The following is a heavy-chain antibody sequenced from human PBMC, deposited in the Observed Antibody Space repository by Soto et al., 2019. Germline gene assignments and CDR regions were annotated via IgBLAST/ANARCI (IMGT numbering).Heavy chain of an antibody. Sequence: QVQLVESGGGAVQPGESLRLSCVASGFDFTYYAMHWVRQSPGKGLESVAVMSSDGSKIHHTDSVKGRFTISRDNSKNPLYLQMNSQRKEDTAVYFCAKDEGVGGTLGLFDYWGQGTLVSVSS. CDR3: AKDEGVGGTLGLFDY. D-gene: IGHD3-3*01. CDR2: MSSDGSKI. V-gene: IGHV3-30*18. J-gene: IGHJ4*02. CDR1: GFDFTYYA.